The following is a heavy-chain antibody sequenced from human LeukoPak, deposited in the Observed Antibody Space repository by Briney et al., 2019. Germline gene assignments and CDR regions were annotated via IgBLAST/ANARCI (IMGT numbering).Heavy chain of an antibody. CDR3: ARPGGSGWCTD. D-gene: IGHD6-19*01. V-gene: IGHV4-39*01. Sequence: SETLSLTCTVSRGSISSSGYYWGWIRQPPGKGLEWIGNIYSSGSTYYNPSLKSRVTVSADTSKNQFSLRLSSVTAADTAVYYCARPGGSGWCTDWGQGTRVTVSS. CDR2: IYSSGST. J-gene: IGHJ4*02. CDR1: RGSISSSGYY.